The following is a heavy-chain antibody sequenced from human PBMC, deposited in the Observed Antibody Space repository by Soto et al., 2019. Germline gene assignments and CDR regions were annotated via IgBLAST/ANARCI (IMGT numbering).Heavy chain of an antibody. V-gene: IGHV4-38-2*01. Sequence: SETLSLTCVVSGYSISSGDYWGWIRQPPGKGLEWIGSIYYSGSTFYNPSLKSRVTISVDTSKNQFSLKLSSVTAADTAVYYCARNATYGSGKGRARGFDPWGQGTLVTVSS. J-gene: IGHJ5*02. CDR2: IYYSGST. CDR3: ARNATYGSGKGRARGFDP. CDR1: GYSISSGDY. D-gene: IGHD3-10*01.